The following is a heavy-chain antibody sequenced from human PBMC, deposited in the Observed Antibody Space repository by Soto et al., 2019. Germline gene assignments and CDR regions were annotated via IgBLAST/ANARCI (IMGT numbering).Heavy chain of an antibody. CDR1: GGSFSGYY. V-gene: IGHV4-34*01. D-gene: IGHD2-15*01. Sequence: QVQLQQWGAGLLKPSETLSLTCAVYGGSFSGYYWSWIRQPPGKGLEWIGEINHSGSTNYNPSLKSRVTIQVDTSKNQFSLKLSSVTAADTAVYYCARIYCSGGSCYSDYWGQGTLVTVSS. CDR3: ARIYCSGGSCYSDY. CDR2: INHSGST. J-gene: IGHJ4*02.